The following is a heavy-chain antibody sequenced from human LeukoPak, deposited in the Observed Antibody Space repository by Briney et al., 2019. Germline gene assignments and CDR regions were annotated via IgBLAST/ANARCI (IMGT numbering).Heavy chain of an antibody. V-gene: IGHV3-53*01. Sequence: TGGSLRLSCAVSGFTVSSNYMSWVRQAPGKGLEWVSLIHSGGSIDYADSLKDRFTISRDNSKNTVNLQINSLRPEDTAVYYCAREGRFCGGDTCYWGNDYGGREPLFIVSS. J-gene: IGHJ4*02. CDR2: IHSGGSI. D-gene: IGHD2-15*01. CDR3: AREGRFCGGDTCYWGNDY. CDR1: GFTVSSNY.